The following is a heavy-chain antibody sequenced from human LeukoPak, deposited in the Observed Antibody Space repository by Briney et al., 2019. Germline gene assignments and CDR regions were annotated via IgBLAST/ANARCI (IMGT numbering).Heavy chain of an antibody. CDR2: FDPEDGET. D-gene: IGHD3-9*01. V-gene: IGHV1-24*01. CDR1: GYTLTELS. CDR3: ATGDVLRYFDWFSN. Sequence: AAVKVSCKVSGYTLTELSMHWVRQAPGKGGEWMGGFDPEDGETIYAQKFQGRVTMTEDTSTDTAYMELSSLRSEDTAVYYCATGDVLRYFDWFSNWGQGTLVTVSS. J-gene: IGHJ4*02.